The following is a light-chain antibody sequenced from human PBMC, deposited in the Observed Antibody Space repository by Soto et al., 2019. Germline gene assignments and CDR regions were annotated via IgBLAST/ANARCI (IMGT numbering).Light chain of an antibody. CDR1: SSDVGGYNY. V-gene: IGLV2-11*01. Sequence: QSALTQPCSVSGSPGQSVTISCTGTSSDVGGYNYVSWYQQHPGKAPKFMIYDVSKRPSGVPDRFSGSKSGNTASLTISGLQAEDEADYYCCSYAGSYTLWVFGGGTKLTVL. CDR2: DVS. CDR3: CSYAGSYTLWV. J-gene: IGLJ3*02.